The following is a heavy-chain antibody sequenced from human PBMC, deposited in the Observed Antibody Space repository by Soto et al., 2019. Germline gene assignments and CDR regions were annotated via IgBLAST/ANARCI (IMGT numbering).Heavy chain of an antibody. V-gene: IGHV1-69*02. D-gene: IGHD5-18*01. Sequence: QVQLVQSGAEVKKPGSSVKVSCKASGGTFSSYTISWVRRDPGRGLGWMGRIIPILGIENYALKFQGRVTIPVDKRTSAAYMDLRSLRSEDTAVYYCARGRNGYNLAEYFQPWGQGTLVTGSA. J-gene: IGHJ1*01. CDR2: IIPILGIE. CDR3: ARGRNGYNLAEYFQP. CDR1: GGTFSSYT.